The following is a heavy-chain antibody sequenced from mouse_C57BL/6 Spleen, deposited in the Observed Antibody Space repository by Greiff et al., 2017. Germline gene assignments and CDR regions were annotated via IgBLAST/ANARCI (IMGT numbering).Heavy chain of an antibody. J-gene: IGHJ2*01. V-gene: IGHV1-69*01. Sequence: QVQLKQPGAELVMPGASVKLSCKASGYTFTSYWMHWVKQRPGQGLEWIGEIDPSDSYTNYNQKFKGKSTLTVDKSSSTAYMQLSSLTSEDSAVYYCARGGGEGYFDYCGQGTTLTVSS. CDR1: GYTFTSYW. CDR2: IDPSDSYT. CDR3: ARGGGEGYFDY.